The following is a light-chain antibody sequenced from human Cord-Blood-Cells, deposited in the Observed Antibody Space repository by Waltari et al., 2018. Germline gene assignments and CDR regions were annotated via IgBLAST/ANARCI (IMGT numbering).Light chain of an antibody. CDR2: SKN. V-gene: IGLV1-44*01. Sequence: QSVLTQPPSASGTPGQRVTISCSGSSSNIGSNTVNWYQQLPGTAPKLLIYSKNQRPSGVPDRFSGSKSGTSASRAISGLQSEDEADYYCAAWDDSLNGVVFGGGTKLTVL. J-gene: IGLJ2*01. CDR3: AAWDDSLNGVV. CDR1: SSNIGSNT.